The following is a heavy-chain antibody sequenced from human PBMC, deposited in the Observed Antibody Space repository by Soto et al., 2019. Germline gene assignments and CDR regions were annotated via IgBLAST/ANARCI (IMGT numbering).Heavy chain of an antibody. D-gene: IGHD1-7*01. CDR1: AGSISSPTYC. Sequence: SETLSLTCFVDAGSISSPTYCWGWIRQPPGKGLEWIGCIYYSGSTYNSPSLKRRGTISADTSKNQFSLKVSSVTAADTAVYYCARLPGIGNSRCDYWGQGTLVTVSS. V-gene: IGHV4-39*01. CDR2: IYYSGST. CDR3: ARLPGIGNSRCDY. J-gene: IGHJ4*02.